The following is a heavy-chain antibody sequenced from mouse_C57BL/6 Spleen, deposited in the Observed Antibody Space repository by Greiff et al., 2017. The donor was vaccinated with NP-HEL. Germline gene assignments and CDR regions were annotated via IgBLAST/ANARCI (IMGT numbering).Heavy chain of an antibody. CDR3: EKSLYGSSYEFDY. CDR2: IDPSDSYT. V-gene: IGHV1-50*01. J-gene: IGHJ2*01. D-gene: IGHD1-1*01. CDR1: GYTFTSYW. Sequence: QVQLQQPGAELVKPGASVKLSCKASGYTFTSYWMQWVKQRPGQGLEWIGEIDPSDSYTNSNQKFKGKATLPVDTSSSTAYMQLSSLPAEDSAVYYCEKSLYGSSYEFDYWGQGTTLTVSS.